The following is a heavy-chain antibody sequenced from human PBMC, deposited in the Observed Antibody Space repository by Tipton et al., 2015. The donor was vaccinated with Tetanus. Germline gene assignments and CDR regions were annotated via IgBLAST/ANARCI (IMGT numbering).Heavy chain of an antibody. V-gene: IGHV1-8*01. CDR2: MNPNSGNT. CDR1: GYTFTSYD. J-gene: IGHJ5*02. Sequence: QVQLVQSGAEVKKPGASVKVSCKASGYTFTSYDINWVRRATGQGLEWMGWMNPNSGNTGYAQKFQGRVTMTRNTSISTAYMELSSLRSEDPAVYYCARAYPKIAARRWFDPWGQGTLVTVSS. D-gene: IGHD6-6*01. CDR3: ARAYPKIAARRWFDP.